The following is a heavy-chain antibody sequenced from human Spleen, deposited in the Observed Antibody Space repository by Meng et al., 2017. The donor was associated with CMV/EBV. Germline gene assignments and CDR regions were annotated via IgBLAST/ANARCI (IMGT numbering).Heavy chain of an antibody. CDR1: GGSISSYY. CDR2: IYDSGRT. D-gene: IGHD6-6*01. Sequence: SETLSLTCTVSGGSISSYYWCWIRQPPGKRLEWIGYIYDSGRTNYNPSLKSRVTISVDTSKNQFSLKLSSVTAADTAVYYCAREVSARWVWFDPWGQGTLVTVSS. J-gene: IGHJ5*02. V-gene: IGHV4-59*01. CDR3: AREVSARWVWFDP.